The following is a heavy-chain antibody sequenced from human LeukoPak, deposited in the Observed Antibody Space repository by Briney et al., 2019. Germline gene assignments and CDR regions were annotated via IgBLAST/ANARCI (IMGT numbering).Heavy chain of an antibody. D-gene: IGHD1-26*01. J-gene: IGHJ3*02. CDR2: IIPIFGTA. Sequence: GSSVKVSCKASGCTFSSYAISWVRQAPGQGLEWMGGIIPIFGTANYAQKFQGRVTITADESTSTAYMELSSLRSEDTAVYYCARDRRWELLSDAFDIWGQGTMVTVSS. CDR3: ARDRRWELLSDAFDI. V-gene: IGHV1-69*01. CDR1: GCTFSSYA.